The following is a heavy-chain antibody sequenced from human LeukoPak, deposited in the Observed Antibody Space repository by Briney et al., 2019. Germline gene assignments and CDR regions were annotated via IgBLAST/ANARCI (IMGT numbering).Heavy chain of an antibody. J-gene: IGHJ4*02. V-gene: IGHV4-39*01. Sequence: SETLSLTCTVSGGSISSSSYYWGWIRQPPGQGLEWIGSSYYSGSAYYNPSLKSRVTISVDTSKNQFSLKLSSVTAADTAVYYCARQSGSYYTDLDYWSQGNLVTVSS. CDR2: SYYSGSA. CDR1: GGSISSSSYY. CDR3: ARQSGSYYTDLDY. D-gene: IGHD1-26*01.